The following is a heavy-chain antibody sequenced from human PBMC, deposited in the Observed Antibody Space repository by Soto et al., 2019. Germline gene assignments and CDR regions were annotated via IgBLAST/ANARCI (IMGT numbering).Heavy chain of an antibody. D-gene: IGHD3-10*01. CDR1: GYTFTSYG. V-gene: IGHV1-18*01. J-gene: IGHJ6*02. CDR2: ISAYNGNT. Sequence: QVQLVQSGAEVKKPGASVKVSCKASGYTFTSYGISWVRQAPGQGLEWMGWISAYNGNTNYAQKLQGRVTMTTDTSTSTAYMELRGLRSDDTAVYYCARVEWFGELNPYYYYYYGMDVWGQGTTVTVSS. CDR3: ARVEWFGELNPYYYYYYGMDV.